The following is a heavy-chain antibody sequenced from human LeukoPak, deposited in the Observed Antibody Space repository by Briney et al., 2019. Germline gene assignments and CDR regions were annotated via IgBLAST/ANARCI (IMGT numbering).Heavy chain of an antibody. V-gene: IGHV1-2*02. Sequence: EASVTVSCKASGYTFTGYYMHWVRQAPGQGLEWMGWINPNSGGTNYAQKFQGRVTMTRDTSISTAYMELSRLRSDDTAVYYCARDGDLRDSSGWFLYWGQGTLVTVSS. CDR3: ARDGDLRDSSGWFLY. D-gene: IGHD6-19*01. CDR1: GYTFTGYY. J-gene: IGHJ4*02. CDR2: INPNSGGT.